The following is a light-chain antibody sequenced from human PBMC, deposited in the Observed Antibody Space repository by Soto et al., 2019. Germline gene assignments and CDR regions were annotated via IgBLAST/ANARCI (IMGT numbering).Light chain of an antibody. CDR3: QQYHNLWT. J-gene: IGKJ1*01. CDR2: RAS. V-gene: IGKV3-15*01. CDR1: HYVYSN. Sequence: EIVMTQSPAPLSMSPGERATLSCTASHYVYSNVAWFQQRPGQAPRLLIYRASARATGTPARFSGSGSGTEFTLTITSLQSEDFAVYYCQQYHNLWTFGQGTEVEIK.